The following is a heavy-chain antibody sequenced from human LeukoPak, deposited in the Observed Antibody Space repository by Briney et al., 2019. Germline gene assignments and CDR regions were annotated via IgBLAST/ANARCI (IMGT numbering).Heavy chain of an antibody. CDR2: ISSSAGTI. CDR3: AREASSGDLEY. V-gene: IGHV3-48*03. J-gene: IGHJ4*02. Sequence: GGSLRLSCAASGVTFSSYEMNWVRQAPGKGLEWVSYISSSAGTIYYTDSVKGRFSISRDNAKNSLYLQMNSLRAEDTAVYYCAREASSGDLEYWGQGTLVTVSS. CDR1: GVTFSSYE. D-gene: IGHD4-17*01.